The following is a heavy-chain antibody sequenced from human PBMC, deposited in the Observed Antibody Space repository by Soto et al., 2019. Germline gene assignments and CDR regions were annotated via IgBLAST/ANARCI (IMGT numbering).Heavy chain of an antibody. Sequence: QVHLVQSGAEMKKPGSSVKVSCQSSGGTFNTYAMNWVRQAPGQGPEWMGDISPMFGAANYAPTFQGRVTITADESTGTSYMQLSSLTSEHTALYFCAREVQVHTPAFVYWGQGTLVTVSS. V-gene: IGHV1-69*19. D-gene: IGHD3-10*01. CDR2: ISPMFGAA. J-gene: IGHJ4*02. CDR1: GGTFNTYA. CDR3: AREVQVHTPAFVY.